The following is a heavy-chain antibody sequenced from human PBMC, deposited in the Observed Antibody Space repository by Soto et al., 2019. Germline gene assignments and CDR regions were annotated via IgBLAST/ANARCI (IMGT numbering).Heavy chain of an antibody. CDR1: GFSLSTSGMC. CDR3: ARSEYSYGVPGDFDYYYYGMDV. CDR2: IDWDDDK. Sequence: SGPTLVNPTQTLTLTCTFSGFSLSTSGMCVSWIRQPPGKALEWLALIDWDDDKYYSTSLKTRLTISKDTSKNQVVLTMTNMDPVDTATYYCARSEYSYGVPGDFDYYYYGMDVWGQGT. J-gene: IGHJ6*02. V-gene: IGHV2-70*01. D-gene: IGHD5-18*01.